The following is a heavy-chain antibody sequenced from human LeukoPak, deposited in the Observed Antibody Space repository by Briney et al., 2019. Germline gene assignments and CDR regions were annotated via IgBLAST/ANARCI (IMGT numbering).Heavy chain of an antibody. CDR1: GSIFDDHG. CDR2: ISWSSGII. J-gene: IGHJ5*02. D-gene: IGHD3-22*01. V-gene: IGHV3-9*01. Sequence: GGSLRLSCAASGSIFDDHGMHWVRQAPGEGLEWVSGISWSSGIIGYADSVKGRFTISRDNAKNSLDLQMESLRAEDTAVYYCARVLSGSWDWFDPWGQGTLVTVSS. CDR3: ARVLSGSWDWFDP.